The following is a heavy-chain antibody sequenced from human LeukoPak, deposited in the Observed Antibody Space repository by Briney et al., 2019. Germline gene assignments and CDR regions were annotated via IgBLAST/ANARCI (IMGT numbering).Heavy chain of an antibody. V-gene: IGHV3-30*18. J-gene: IGHJ4*02. CDR1: GFTFSSYA. CDR2: ISYDGSYK. CDR3: AKAYTNSWYAAFDY. D-gene: IGHD6-13*01. Sequence: GGSLRLSFAASGFTFSSYAMYWVRQAPGKKLEWVASISYDGSYKYYTDSVKGRFTISRDNSKNTLYLQMNSLRAEDAAVYYCAKAYTNSWYAAFDYWGQGSLVTVSS.